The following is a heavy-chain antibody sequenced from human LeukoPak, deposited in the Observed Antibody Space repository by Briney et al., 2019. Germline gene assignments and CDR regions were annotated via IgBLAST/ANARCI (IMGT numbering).Heavy chain of an antibody. CDR3: ARRTKQQPNLYYYYYGMDV. Sequence: ASVKVSCKASGYTFTSYDINWVRQGTGQGLEWMGWMNPNSGNTGYAQKFQGRVTMTRNTSISTAYMELSSLRSEDTAVYYCARRTKQQPNLYYYYYGMDVWGQGTTVTVSS. J-gene: IGHJ6*02. CDR2: MNPNSGNT. D-gene: IGHD6-13*01. V-gene: IGHV1-8*01. CDR1: GYTFTSYD.